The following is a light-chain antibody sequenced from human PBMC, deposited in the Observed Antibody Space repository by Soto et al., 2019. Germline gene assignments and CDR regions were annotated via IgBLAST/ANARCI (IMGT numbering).Light chain of an antibody. CDR2: GAS. J-gene: IGKJ2*01. CDR3: QQYDTSVWAYT. V-gene: IGKV3-20*01. CDR1: QSVTSRS. Sequence: EIVLTQSPVTLSLSPGERATLSCRASQSVTSRSLAWYQQIPGQAPRLLIYGASSRATGIPDRFSGSGSGTDFTLTISRLEPADFALYYCQQYDTSVWAYTFGQGTKLEIK.